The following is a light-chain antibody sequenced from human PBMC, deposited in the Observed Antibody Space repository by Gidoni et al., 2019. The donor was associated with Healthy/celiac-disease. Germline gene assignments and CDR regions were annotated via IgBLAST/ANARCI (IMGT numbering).Light chain of an antibody. CDR2: DDR. CDR3: QVWDSSSDHPV. CDR1: NIGSKS. Sequence: SYVLTQPPSVSVAPGKTARITCGGNNIGSKSVHWYQQKPGQAPVLVVYDDRDRPSGIPERFSGSISGNTATLTISRVEAGDEADYYCQVWDSSSDHPVFGGGTKLTVL. J-gene: IGLJ3*02. V-gene: IGLV3-21*03.